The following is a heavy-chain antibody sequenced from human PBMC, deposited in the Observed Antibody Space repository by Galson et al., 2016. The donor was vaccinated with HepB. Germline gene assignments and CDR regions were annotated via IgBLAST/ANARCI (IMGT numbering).Heavy chain of an antibody. CDR1: GYTFSNYA. CDR3: AIILDYGVNWGY. J-gene: IGHJ4*02. Sequence: SVKVSCKAYGYTFSNYAIHWVRQAPGQRLEWMGWINADIGNTKYSQRFQGRVTITRDTSASTAYMELSSRRFEDTAVYYCAIILDYGVNWGYWGQGTLVAVSS. D-gene: IGHD4-17*01. V-gene: IGHV1-3*01. CDR2: INADIGNT.